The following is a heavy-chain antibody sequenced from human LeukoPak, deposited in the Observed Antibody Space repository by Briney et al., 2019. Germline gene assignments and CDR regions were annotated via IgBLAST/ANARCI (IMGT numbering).Heavy chain of an antibody. D-gene: IGHD6-19*01. J-gene: IGHJ6*02. CDR2: IIPILGIA. Sequence: ASVKVSCKASGCTFSSYTISWVRQAPGHGLEWMGRIIPILGIASYAHKFQGRVTITADKSTSTAYMELSSLRSEDTAVYYCARDLTAVAGPPFALYGMDVWGQGTTVTVSS. CDR1: GCTFSSYT. CDR3: ARDLTAVAGPPFALYGMDV. V-gene: IGHV1-69*04.